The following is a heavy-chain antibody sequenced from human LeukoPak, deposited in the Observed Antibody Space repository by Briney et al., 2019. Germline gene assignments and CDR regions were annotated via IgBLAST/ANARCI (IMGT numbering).Heavy chain of an antibody. CDR3: ARGYCDSSGYYYNDY. CDR2: INPNSGGT. V-gene: IGHV1-2*06. J-gene: IGHJ4*02. D-gene: IGHD3-22*01. Sequence: ASVKVSCKASGYTFTGYYMHWVRQAPGQGLEWMGRINPNSGGTNYAQKFQGRVTMTRDTSISTAYMELSRLRSDDTAVYYCARGYCDSSGYYYNDYWGQGTLVTVSS. CDR1: GYTFTGYY.